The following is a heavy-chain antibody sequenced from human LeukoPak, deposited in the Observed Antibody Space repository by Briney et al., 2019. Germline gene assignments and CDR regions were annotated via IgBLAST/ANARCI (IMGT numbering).Heavy chain of an antibody. D-gene: IGHD1-26*01. Sequence: SETLSLTCTVSGGSVSSGSYYWSWIRQPPGKGLERIGYIYYSGSSNYNPSLKSRVTISVDTSKNQFSLKLSSVTAADTAVYYCARVIGIVGAGGAFDIWGQGTMVTVSS. J-gene: IGHJ3*02. V-gene: IGHV4-61*01. CDR2: IYYSGSS. CDR3: ARVIGIVGAGGAFDI. CDR1: GGSVSSGSYY.